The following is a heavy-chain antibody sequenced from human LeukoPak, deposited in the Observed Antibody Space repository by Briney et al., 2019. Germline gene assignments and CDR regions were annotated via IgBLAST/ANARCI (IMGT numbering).Heavy chain of an antibody. Sequence: PSETLSLTCAVYGGSFSGYYWSWIRQPPGKGLEWIGEINQSGGTNYNPSLKSRVTISVDTSKNQFSLKLSSVTAADTAVYYCATVGYSYIGPRTPGAHRRTGAFDIWGQGTMVTVSS. CDR1: GGSFSGYY. D-gene: IGHD5-18*01. CDR2: INQSGGT. CDR3: ATVGYSYIGPRTPGAHRRTGAFDI. V-gene: IGHV4-34*01. J-gene: IGHJ3*02.